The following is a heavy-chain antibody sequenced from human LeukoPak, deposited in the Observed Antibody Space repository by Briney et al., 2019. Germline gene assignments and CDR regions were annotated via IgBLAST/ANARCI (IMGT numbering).Heavy chain of an antibody. D-gene: IGHD1-26*01. V-gene: IGHV3-21*01. J-gene: IGHJ4*02. CDR1: GFTFSSYA. CDR3: AREFDGSASGAGY. Sequence: GGSLRPSCAASGFTFSSYAMSWVRQAPGKGLEWVSSMSSSSGLIYYGDSVKGRFTVSRDNAKRSLYLQMNSLRADDAAVYYCAREFDGSASGAGYWGQGTLVTVSS. CDR2: MSSSSGLI.